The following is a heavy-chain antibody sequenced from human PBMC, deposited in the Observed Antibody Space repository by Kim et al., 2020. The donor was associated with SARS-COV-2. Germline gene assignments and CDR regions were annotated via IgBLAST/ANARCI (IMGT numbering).Heavy chain of an antibody. CDR3: ARDLVLAELEPPGALDS. D-gene: IGHD1-1*01. J-gene: IGHJ3*02. CDR1: GCSISSSSYY. Sequence: SETLSLTCTVSGCSISSSSYYWVWIRPPPGQGLEWIGSIYYSGSTYYNPSLKGRVTISVNTSKNQYSLKLSSVTAADTAVYYCARDLVLAELEPPGALDSWGQGRMLAVSS. CDR2: IYYSGST. V-gene: IGHV4-39*07.